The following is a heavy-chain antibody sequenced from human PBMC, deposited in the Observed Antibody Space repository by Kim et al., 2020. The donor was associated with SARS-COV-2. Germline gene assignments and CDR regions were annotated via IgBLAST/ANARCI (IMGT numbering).Heavy chain of an antibody. CDR1: GFTFSNFG. Sequence: GGSLRLSCVTSGFTFSNFGMHWVRQAPGKGPEWVAVIWHDGSIRNYGESVKGRFTISRDNSKNTLYLQMNTLRAEDTAMYYCARGYCGGGKCLGGYWGQGTLVTVSS. CDR2: IWHDGSIR. CDR3: ARGYCGGGKCLGGY. V-gene: IGHV3-33*01. J-gene: IGHJ4*02. D-gene: IGHD2-15*01.